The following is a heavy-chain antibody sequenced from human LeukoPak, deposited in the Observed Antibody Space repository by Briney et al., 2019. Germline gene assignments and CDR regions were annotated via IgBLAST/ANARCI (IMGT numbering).Heavy chain of an antibody. V-gene: IGHV4-39*01. CDR2: IFYSGST. J-gene: IGHJ3*02. Sequence: PSETLSLTCSVSGVSISETTYYWGWIRQPPGKGLEWIGSIFYSGSTYYNPSLKSRVTISVDTSNNQFSLKLSSVTAADTAVYLCARHVTSFHIWGQGTMVTVSS. CDR1: GVSISETTYY. CDR3: ARHVTSFHI. D-gene: IGHD2-21*02.